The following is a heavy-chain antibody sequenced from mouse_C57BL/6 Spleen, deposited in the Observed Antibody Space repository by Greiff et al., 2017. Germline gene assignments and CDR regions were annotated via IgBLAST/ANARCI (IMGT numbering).Heavy chain of an antibody. J-gene: IGHJ3*01. CDR1: GYTFTDYY. V-gene: IGHV1-76*01. CDR3: ARAGGGSSKFAY. CDR2: IYPGSGNT. D-gene: IGHD1-1*02. Sequence: VQVVESGAELVRPGASVKLSCKASGYTFTDYYINWVKQRPGQGLEWIARIYPGSGNTYYNEKFKGKATLTAEKSSSTAYMQLSSLTSEDSAVYFCARAGGGSSKFAYWGQGTLVTVSA.